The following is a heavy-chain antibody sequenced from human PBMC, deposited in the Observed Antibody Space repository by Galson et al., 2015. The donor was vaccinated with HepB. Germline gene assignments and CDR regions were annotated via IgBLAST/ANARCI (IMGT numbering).Heavy chain of an antibody. V-gene: IGHV4-4*07. J-gene: IGHJ4*02. CDR2: IYTSGST. CDR3: AREGGGRELDY. CDR1: GGSISNYF. Sequence: SETLSLTCTVSGGSISNYFWSWIRQPAGKGLEWIGRIYTSGSTNYNPSLKSRVTLSVNTSKNQFSLRLTSVTAADTAVYYCAREGGGRELDYWGQGTLVTVSS. D-gene: IGHD1-26*01.